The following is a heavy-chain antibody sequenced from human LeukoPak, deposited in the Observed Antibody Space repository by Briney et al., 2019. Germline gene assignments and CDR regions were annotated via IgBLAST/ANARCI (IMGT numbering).Heavy chain of an antibody. V-gene: IGHV1-69*13. CDR1: GGTFSSYA. CDR3: ARDRAIAAAGTPYYFDY. CDR2: IIPIFGTA. Sequence: ASVKVSCKASGGTFSSYAISWVRQAPGQGLEWMGGIIPIFGTANYAQKFQGRVTITADESTSTAYMELSSLRSEDTAVYYCARDRAIAAAGTPYYFDYWGQGTLVTVSS. D-gene: IGHD6-13*01. J-gene: IGHJ4*02.